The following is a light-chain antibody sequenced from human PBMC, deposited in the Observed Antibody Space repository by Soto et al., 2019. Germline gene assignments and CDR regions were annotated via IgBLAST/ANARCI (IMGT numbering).Light chain of an antibody. J-gene: IGKJ3*01. CDR2: GAS. Sequence: DIVMTQSPATLSLSPGERATLSCRASQSVSSSYLSWYQQKPGQAPRLLIYGASTRATGIPARFSGSGSGTDFTLTISSLQPEDFAVYYCQQGSTFGPGTKVDIK. V-gene: IGKV3D-7*01. CDR3: QQGST. CDR1: QSVSSSY.